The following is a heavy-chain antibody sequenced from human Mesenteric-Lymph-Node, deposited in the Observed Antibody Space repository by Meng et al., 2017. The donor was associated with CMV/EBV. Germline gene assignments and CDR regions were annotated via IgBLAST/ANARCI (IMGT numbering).Heavy chain of an antibody. CDR3: AKFGSGGYYYGMDG. D-gene: IGHD3-10*01. Sequence: GESLKISCAASGFAFSNSWMTWVRQAPGKGPEWVANIKGDGSQEYYVDSVKGRFTISRDNAKNTLYLQMNSLRAEDTAVYYCAKFGSGGYYYGMDGWGQGTTVTVSS. J-gene: IGHJ6*02. CDR1: GFAFSNSW. CDR2: IKGDGSQE. V-gene: IGHV3-7*01.